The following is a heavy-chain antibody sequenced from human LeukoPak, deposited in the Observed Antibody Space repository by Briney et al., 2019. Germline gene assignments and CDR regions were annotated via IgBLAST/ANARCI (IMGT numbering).Heavy chain of an antibody. CDR1: GYSISSGYY. Sequence: SETLSLTCTVSGYSISSGYYWGWIRQPPGKGLEWIGSIYHSGSTYYNPSLKSRVTISVDTSKNQFSLKLSSVTAADTAVYYCARGRGYSYGLRRYYFDYWGQGTLVTVSS. V-gene: IGHV4-38-2*02. CDR3: ARGRGYSYGLRRYYFDY. CDR2: IYHSGST. J-gene: IGHJ4*02. D-gene: IGHD5-18*01.